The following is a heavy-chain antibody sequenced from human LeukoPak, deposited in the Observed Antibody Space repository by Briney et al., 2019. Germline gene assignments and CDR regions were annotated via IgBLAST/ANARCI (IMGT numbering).Heavy chain of an antibody. D-gene: IGHD2-2*01. J-gene: IGHJ5*02. CDR1: VYTFTGYY. V-gene: IGHV1-2*04. Sequence: GASVKVSCKASVYTFTGYYMHWVRQAPGQGLEWMGWINPNSGGTNYAQKFQGWVTMTRDTSISTAYMELSRLRSDDTAVYYCARDRGGYCSSTSCYGSFWFDPWGQGTLVTVSS. CDR2: INPNSGGT. CDR3: ARDRGGYCSSTSCYGSFWFDP.